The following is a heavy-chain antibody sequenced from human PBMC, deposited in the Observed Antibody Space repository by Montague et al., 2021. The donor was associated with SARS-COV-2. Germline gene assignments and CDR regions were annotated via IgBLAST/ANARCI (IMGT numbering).Heavy chain of an antibody. D-gene: IGHD6-13*01. CDR3: ARVGRQQLVRLSGMDV. CDR1: GGSISSSSYY. CDR2: IYYSGXT. Sequence: SETLSLTCTVSGGSISSSSYYWGWIRQPPGKGLEWIGSIYYSGXTXYXXXXKXRVTISVDTSKNQFSLKLSSVTAADTAVYYCARVGRQQLVRLSGMDVWGQGTTATVSS. V-gene: IGHV4-39*07. J-gene: IGHJ6*02.